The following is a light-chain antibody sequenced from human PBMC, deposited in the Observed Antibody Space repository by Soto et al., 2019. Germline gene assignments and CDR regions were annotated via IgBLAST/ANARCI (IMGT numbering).Light chain of an antibody. J-gene: IGLJ1*01. CDR1: SSDVGTYDD. CDR3: SSYTISRTYV. V-gene: IGLV2-14*01. Sequence: QSVLTQPASVSASPGQSITISCTGTSSDVGTYDDVSWYRQHPGKGPKLLIYEVTNRPSGVSNRFSGSKSGNTASLTISGLQAEDEADYYCSSYTISRTYVFGSGTKLAVL. CDR2: EVT.